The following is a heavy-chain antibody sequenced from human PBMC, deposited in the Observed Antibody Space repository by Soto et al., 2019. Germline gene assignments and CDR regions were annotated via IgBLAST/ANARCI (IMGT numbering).Heavy chain of an antibody. D-gene: IGHD2-15*01. J-gene: IGHJ6*03. CDR1: GGSFSGYY. Sequence: ETLSLTCAVYGGSFSGYYWSWIRQPPGKGLEWIGEINHSGSTNYNPSLKGRVTISVDTSKNQFSLKLSSVTAADTAVYYCARGAFKSGGSCYMGYYYMDVWGKGTTVTVSS. CDR2: INHSGST. V-gene: IGHV4-34*01. CDR3: ARGAFKSGGSCYMGYYYMDV.